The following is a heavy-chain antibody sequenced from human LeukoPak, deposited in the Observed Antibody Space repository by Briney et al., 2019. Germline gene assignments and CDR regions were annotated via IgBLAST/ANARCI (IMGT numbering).Heavy chain of an antibody. D-gene: IGHD6-19*01. Sequence: GGSLRLSCVASGFSISTYVMTWVRQAPGKGLEWVSAISGSGGSAYYADSVKGRFTVSRDNSKNTLYLQMNSLRVEDTATYYCASRPTSAAVAPSDYWGQGTLVTVSS. J-gene: IGHJ4*02. CDR2: ISGSGGSA. CDR1: GFSISTYV. V-gene: IGHV3-23*01. CDR3: ASRPTSAAVAPSDY.